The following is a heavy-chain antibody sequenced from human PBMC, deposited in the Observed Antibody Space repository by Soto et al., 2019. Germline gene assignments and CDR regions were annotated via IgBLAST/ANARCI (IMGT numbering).Heavy chain of an antibody. CDR2: IKQDGSEQ. CDR3: AREAV. J-gene: IGHJ6*02. Sequence: EVQLVESGGGLVQPGGSLRLSCAASGFTFSGYWMSWVRQAPGKGLEWVANIKQDGSEQFYVDSVKGRFTISRDNAKNSLYLPMNSLRDEDTAVDYWAREAVGGQGTAVTVSS. V-gene: IGHV3-7*05. CDR1: GFTFSGYW.